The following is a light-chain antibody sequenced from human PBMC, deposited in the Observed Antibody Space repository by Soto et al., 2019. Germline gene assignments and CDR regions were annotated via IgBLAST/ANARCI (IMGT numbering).Light chain of an antibody. CDR1: QSVSSSY. CDR2: GAS. V-gene: IGKV3-20*01. Sequence: EIVLTQSPGTLSLSPGERATLSCMASQSVSSSYLAWYQQKPGQAPRLLIYGASSRATGIPDRFSGSGSGTDFTLTISRLEPEDFAVYHCQQYGPSPALTFGGGTKVEIK. J-gene: IGKJ4*01. CDR3: QQYGPSPALT.